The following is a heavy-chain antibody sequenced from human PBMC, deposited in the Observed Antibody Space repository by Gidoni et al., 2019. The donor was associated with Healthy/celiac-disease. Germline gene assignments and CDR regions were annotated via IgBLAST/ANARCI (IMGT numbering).Heavy chain of an antibody. J-gene: IGHJ4*02. CDR2: ISGSGGST. D-gene: IGHD3-22*01. CDR3: AAPYYYDSSGYYPFDY. CDR1: GFTFSSDA. V-gene: IGHV3-23*01. Sequence: EVQLLESGGGLVQPGGSLRLSCAASGFTFSSDAMSWVRQAPGKGLEWVSAISGSGGSTYYADSVKGRFTISRDNSKNTLYLQMNSLRAEDTAVYYCAAPYYYDSSGYYPFDYWGQGTLVTVSS.